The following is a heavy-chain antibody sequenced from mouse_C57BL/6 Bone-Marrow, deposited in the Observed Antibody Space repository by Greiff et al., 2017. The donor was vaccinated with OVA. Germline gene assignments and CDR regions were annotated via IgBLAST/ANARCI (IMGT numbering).Heavy chain of an antibody. CDR1: GYTFTDYN. CDR3: ARETTRGYYFDY. Sequence: VQLKESGPELVKPGASVKIPCKASGYTFTDYNMDWVKQIHGKSLEWIGDINPNNGGTIYNQKFKGKATLTVDKSSSTAYMELRSLTSEDTAVYYCARETTRGYYFDYWGQGTTLTVSS. D-gene: IGHD5-5*01. J-gene: IGHJ2*01. CDR2: INPNNGGT. V-gene: IGHV1-18*01.